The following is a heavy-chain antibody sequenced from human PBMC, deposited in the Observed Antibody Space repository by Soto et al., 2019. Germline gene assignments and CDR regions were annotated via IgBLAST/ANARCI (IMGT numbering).Heavy chain of an antibody. V-gene: IGHV3-23*01. J-gene: IGHJ4*02. CDR1: GFSFGTFA. CDR3: ARDVGNGDYFGGYY. CDR2: IGGSGTMT. Sequence: GGSLRLSCAASGFSFGTFAMNWVRQAPGEGLEWVSSIGGSGTMTHYADSVKGRFATSRDNSKNMVYLQMNTLRAEDTAVYYCARDVGNGDYFGGYYWGQGTLVTVSS. D-gene: IGHD4-17*01.